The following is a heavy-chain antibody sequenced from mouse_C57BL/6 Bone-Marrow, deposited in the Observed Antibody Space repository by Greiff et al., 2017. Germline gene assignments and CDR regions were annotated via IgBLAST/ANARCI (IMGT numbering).Heavy chain of an antibody. D-gene: IGHD4-1*01. J-gene: IGHJ2*01. CDR2: ISSGGSYT. CDR1: GFTFSSYG. Sequence: EVMLVESGGDLVKPGGSLKLSCAASGFTFSSYGMSWVRQTPDKRLEWVATISSGGSYTYYPDSVKGRFTISRDNAKNTLYLQKSSLKSEDTAMYYCARQGTGTDYWGQGTTLTVSS. V-gene: IGHV5-6*02. CDR3: ARQGTGTDY.